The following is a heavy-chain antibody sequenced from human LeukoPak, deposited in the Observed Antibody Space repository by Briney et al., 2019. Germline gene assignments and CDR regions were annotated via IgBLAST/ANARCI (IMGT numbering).Heavy chain of an antibody. CDR1: GGSISSRSCY. CDR3: ATIKYYDSTQGGDYYDY. D-gene: IGHD3-22*01. CDR2: LYYGGRT. V-gene: IGHV4-39*01. J-gene: IGHJ4*02. Sequence: SETLSLTCTVSGGSISSRSCYWGWIRQPPGEGLEWIGSLYYGGRTYYSPSLKSRVTISVDTPKNQFSLKLSSVTAADTAVYYCATIKYYDSTQGGDYYDYWGQGILVTVSS.